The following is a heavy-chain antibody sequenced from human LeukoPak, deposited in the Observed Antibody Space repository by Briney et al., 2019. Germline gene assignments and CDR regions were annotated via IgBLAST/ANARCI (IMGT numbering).Heavy chain of an antibody. J-gene: IGHJ5*02. Sequence: PGGALRLSCTASGFTFSNAWMSGVRQAPGKGVEWVGRLKSKANGETTDYAAAGKGRFTISREETRETMYMEMNSLKIEDTAVYYCVTHAYNNYNLWGQGTLVTVSS. CDR3: VTHAYNNYNL. V-gene: IGHV3-15*01. CDR1: GFTFSNAW. CDR2: LKSKANGETT. D-gene: IGHD4-11*01.